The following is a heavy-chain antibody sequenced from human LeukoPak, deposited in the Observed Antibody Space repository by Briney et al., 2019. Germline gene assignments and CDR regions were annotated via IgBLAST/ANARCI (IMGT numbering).Heavy chain of an antibody. V-gene: IGHV6-1*01. Sequence: SQTLSLTCAISGDSVSSDSAAWNWIRQSPSRGLEWLGRTYYRSKWYNDYAVSVKSRITINPDTSRNQFSLQLNSVTPEDTAVYYCARVGCRGGSCYVDYWGQGTLVTVSS. CDR3: ARVGCRGGSCYVDY. CDR1: GDSVSSDSAA. CDR2: TYYRSKWYN. J-gene: IGHJ4*02. D-gene: IGHD2-15*01.